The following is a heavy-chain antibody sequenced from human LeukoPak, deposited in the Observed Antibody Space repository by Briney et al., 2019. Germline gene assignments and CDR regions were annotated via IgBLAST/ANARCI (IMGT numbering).Heavy chain of an antibody. CDR1: GFTFNRYW. Sequence: AGGSLRLSCAASGFTFNRYWMHWVRQAPGKGLVWVSRISPDGNSATYADSVKGRFTISRDNAKNTLYLQMNSLRAEDSAVYYCVSLDGVYYYHMDVWGQGTTVTVSS. CDR3: VSLDGVYYYHMDV. CDR2: ISPDGNSA. D-gene: IGHD3/OR15-3a*01. V-gene: IGHV3-74*03. J-gene: IGHJ6*02.